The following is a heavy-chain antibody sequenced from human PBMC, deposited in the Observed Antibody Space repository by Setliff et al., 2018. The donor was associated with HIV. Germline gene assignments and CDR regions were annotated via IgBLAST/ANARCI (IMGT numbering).Heavy chain of an antibody. V-gene: IGHV4-61*01. CDR1: GDSISSCISSHY. J-gene: IGHJ6*02. CDR2: IFNSGNT. Sequence: PSETLSLTCTVYGDSISSCISSHYCTWIRQPPGAGLEWIVYIFNSGNTNYNPSLKSRVTISLDTSKNQFSLKLNSVTAAYTAVYYCARAPWTSGVVGYYYSYAFDFWGQGTTVTVSS. D-gene: IGHD2-21*01. CDR3: ARAPWTSGVVGYYYSYAFDF.